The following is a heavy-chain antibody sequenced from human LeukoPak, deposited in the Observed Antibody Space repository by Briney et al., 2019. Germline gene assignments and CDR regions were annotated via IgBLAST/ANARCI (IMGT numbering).Heavy chain of an antibody. CDR1: GYSFTSYW. J-gene: IGHJ3*02. Sequence: GESLKISCKGSGYSFTSYWIGWVRQMPGKGLEWMGIIYPGDSDTRYSPSFQGQVTISADKSISTAYLQWSSLKASDTAMYYCARSPPVAAADLADAFDIWGQGTMVTVSS. V-gene: IGHV5-51*01. CDR2: IYPGDSDT. CDR3: ARSPPVAAADLADAFDI. D-gene: IGHD2-2*01.